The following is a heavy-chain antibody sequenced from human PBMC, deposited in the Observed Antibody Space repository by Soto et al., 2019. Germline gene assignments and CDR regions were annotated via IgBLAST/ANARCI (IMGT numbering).Heavy chain of an antibody. CDR1: GFSFSDYY. D-gene: IGHD2-15*01. V-gene: IGHV3-11*01. CDR2: ISSSGSTI. CDR3: ARNGYCSRDAYPYGVDV. Sequence: QVQLVESGGGLVKPGGSLRLSCAASGFSFSDYYMSWIRQAPGKGLEWVSYISSSGSTIYYADSVKGRFTVSRDNAKDSLWLQVNILRADHTAVYYCARNGYCSRDAYPYGVDVWGQGTTCTVSS. J-gene: IGHJ6*02.